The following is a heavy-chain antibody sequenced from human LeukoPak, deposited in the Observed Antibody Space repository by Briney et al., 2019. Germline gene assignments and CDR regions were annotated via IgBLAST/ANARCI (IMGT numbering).Heavy chain of an antibody. CDR2: NRSDSTTI. V-gene: IGHV3-48*01. Sequence: GGPLRLSCGAAGFVFSTYSVTWVRQAAGNGPQCVSYNRSDSTTIYYADSVKGRFTISRDNAKNSLYLQMSGLRAEDTAVYYRARHGALGSCSGGSCPFDYWGQGTLVTVSS. CDR1: GFVFSTYS. D-gene: IGHD2-15*01. J-gene: IGHJ4*02. CDR3: ARHGALGSCSGGSCPFDY.